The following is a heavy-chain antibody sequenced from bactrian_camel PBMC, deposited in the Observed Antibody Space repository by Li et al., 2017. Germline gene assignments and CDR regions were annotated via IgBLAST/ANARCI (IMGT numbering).Heavy chain of an antibody. CDR1: GYTYNRNC. J-gene: IGHJ4*01. V-gene: IGHV3S6*01. Sequence: VQLVESGGGSVQAGGSLRLSCAASGYTYNRNCMAWFRQAPGKEREGVAGIYIQDNDKYHADSVKGRFTIAQHSGKNTMILRMNSLKPEDTAWYYCAAGATLGDYCRPSYAFAHWGAGTQVT. CDR2: IYIQDNDK. D-gene: IGHD1*01. CDR3: AAGATLGDYCRPSYAFAH.